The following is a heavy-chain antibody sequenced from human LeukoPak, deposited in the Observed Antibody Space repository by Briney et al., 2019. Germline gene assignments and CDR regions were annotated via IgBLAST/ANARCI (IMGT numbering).Heavy chain of an antibody. CDR3: GRVNAYFYGSGVSRAFHM. D-gene: IGHD3-10*01. V-gene: IGHV1-24*01. CDR1: GYTLTELS. Sequence: EASVKVSCKVSGYTLTELSMHWVRQAPGKGLEWMGGFDPEDGETIYAQKFQGRVTMTRNTSTSTAYMELTSLRSEDTAVYYCGRVNAYFYGSGVSRAFHMWGQGTMVTVSS. J-gene: IGHJ3*02. CDR2: FDPEDGET.